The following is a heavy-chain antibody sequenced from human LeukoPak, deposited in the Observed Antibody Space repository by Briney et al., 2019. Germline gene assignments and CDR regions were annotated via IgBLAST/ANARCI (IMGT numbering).Heavy chain of an antibody. D-gene: IGHD6-19*01. CDR1: GFTFSNYW. CDR3: ARVSSGEQWLAFDY. V-gene: IGHV3-74*01. CDR2: IKDDGSIT. Sequence: GGSLRLSCAASGFTFSNYWMHWVRQVPWKGLVWVSRIKDDGSITDYADSVKGRFTISRDNAKNTLYLQMNSLRADDTAIYYCARVSSGEQWLAFDYWGQGILVTVFS. J-gene: IGHJ4*02.